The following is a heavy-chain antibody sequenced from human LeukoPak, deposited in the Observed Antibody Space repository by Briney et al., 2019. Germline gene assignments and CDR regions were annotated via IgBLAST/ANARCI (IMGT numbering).Heavy chain of an antibody. Sequence: GGSLRLSCAASGFTFSSYSMNWVRQAPGKGLEWVSYISSSSSYIYYADSMKGRFTISRDNAKNSLYLQMNSLRAEDTAVYYCARSSGWYERGSDFYHYYMDVWGKGTTVTVSS. J-gene: IGHJ6*03. D-gene: IGHD6-19*01. CDR3: ARSSGWYERGSDFYHYYMDV. CDR1: GFTFSSYS. CDR2: ISSSSSYI. V-gene: IGHV3-21*01.